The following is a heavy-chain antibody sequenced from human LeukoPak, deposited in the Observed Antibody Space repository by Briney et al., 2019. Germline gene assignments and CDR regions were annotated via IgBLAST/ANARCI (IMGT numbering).Heavy chain of an antibody. CDR1: GFDFNIYE. V-gene: IGHV3-48*03. D-gene: IGHD4/OR15-4a*01. CDR2: ISSSGSLV. CDR3: ARDSLHNYGGTGYGYYFDY. J-gene: IGHJ4*02. Sequence: PGGSLRLFCAASGFDFNIYEMIWVRQAPGKEPEWISYISSSGSLVYYADSVKGRFTVSRDNAQKSLFLQMNGLRVEDTAMYYCARDSLHNYGGTGYGYYFDYWGQGTPVTVSS.